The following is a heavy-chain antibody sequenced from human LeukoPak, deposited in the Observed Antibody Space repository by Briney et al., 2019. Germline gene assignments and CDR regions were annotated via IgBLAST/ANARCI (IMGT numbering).Heavy chain of an antibody. V-gene: IGHV4-4*07. D-gene: IGHD3-9*01. CDR2: IYTSGST. Sequence: PSETLSLTCTVSGGSISSYYWSWIRQPAGKGLEWIGRIYTSGSTNYNPAPKSRVTISVGKSKNQFSLKLSSVTAADTAVYYCASGPVFRPPGYWGQGTLVTVSS. J-gene: IGHJ4*02. CDR1: GGSISSYY. CDR3: ASGPVFRPPGY.